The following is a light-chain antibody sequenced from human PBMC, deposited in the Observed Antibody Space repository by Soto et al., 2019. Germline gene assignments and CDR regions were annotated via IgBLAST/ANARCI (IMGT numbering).Light chain of an antibody. J-gene: IGKJ1*01. CDR1: QTVSTY. Sequence: DIQMTQSPSSLSASVGDRVTITCRASQTVSTYLNWYQQELGKAPKLLINAASTLQSGVPSRFSGRGSGTYFTLTISTLQPEDIATYYCQQSSSTPRTFGQGTKVEIK. CDR3: QQSSSTPRT. V-gene: IGKV1-39*01. CDR2: AAS.